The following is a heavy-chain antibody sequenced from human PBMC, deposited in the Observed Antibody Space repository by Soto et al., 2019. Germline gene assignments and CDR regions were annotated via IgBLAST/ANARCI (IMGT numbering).Heavy chain of an antibody. CDR1: GFTFSSYG. V-gene: IGHV3-33*01. D-gene: IGHD3-10*01. J-gene: IGHJ6*02. Sequence: QVQLVESGGGVVQPGRSLRLSCAASGFTFSSYGMHWVRQAPGKGLEWVAVIWYDGSNKYYADSVKGRFTISRDNSKNTLYLQMNSLRAEDTAVYYCARAGGSGSYYPYYYYYYGMDVWGQGTTVTVSS. CDR3: ARAGGSGSYYPYYYYYYGMDV. CDR2: IWYDGSNK.